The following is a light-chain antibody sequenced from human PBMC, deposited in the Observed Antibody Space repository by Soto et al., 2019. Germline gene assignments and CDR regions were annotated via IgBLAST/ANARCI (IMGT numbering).Light chain of an antibody. CDR1: QGISNY. J-gene: IGKJ2*01. CDR3: QHYHFLPPMYP. Sequence: DIHMTQSPSSLSASVGDRVTITCRASQGISNYLGWYQQKPGKVPKSLIYSASSLQSGVPSKFSGSGSGTDFTLTINDMQPDDFATYYCQHYHFLPPMYPFGQGTKVDIK. V-gene: IGKV1-16*02. CDR2: SAS.